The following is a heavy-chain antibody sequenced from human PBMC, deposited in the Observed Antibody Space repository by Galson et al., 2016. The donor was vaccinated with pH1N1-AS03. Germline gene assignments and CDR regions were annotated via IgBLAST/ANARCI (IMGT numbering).Heavy chain of an antibody. J-gene: IGHJ6*02. D-gene: IGHD1-26*01. CDR2: ISSDGSNT. CDR1: GFTFNNFG. CDR3: AKGGYSARGVRVDCGRELCYSGMDV. V-gene: IGHV3-30*18. Sequence: SLRLSCAASGFTFNNFGMHWVRQAPGKGLEWVAVISSDGSNTYYIESVQGRFTISRDNSKSTLFLQMDSLRVEDTAVYFCAKGGYSARGVRVDCGRELCYSGMDVWGQGATVTVSS.